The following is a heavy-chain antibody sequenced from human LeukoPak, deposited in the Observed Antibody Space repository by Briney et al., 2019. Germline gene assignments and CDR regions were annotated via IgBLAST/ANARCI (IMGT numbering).Heavy chain of an antibody. CDR3: ASGPIAAAGTLPS. V-gene: IGHV4-59*01. D-gene: IGHD6-13*01. CDR1: DDSITMYY. J-gene: IGHJ5*02. CDR2: IYYSGST. Sequence: PSETLSLTCNVSDDSITMYYWTWIRQPPGKGLEWIGYIYYSGSTNYNPSLKSRVTISVDTSKNQFSLKLSSVTAADTAVYYCASGPIAAAGTLPSWGQGTLVTVSS.